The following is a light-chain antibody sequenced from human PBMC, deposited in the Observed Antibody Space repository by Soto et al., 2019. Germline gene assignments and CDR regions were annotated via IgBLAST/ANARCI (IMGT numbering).Light chain of an antibody. CDR1: QSVSSY. Sequence: EIVLTQSPATLSLSPGERATLSCRASQSVSSYLAWYQQKPGQAPRLLMYDVSNRATGIPARFSGSGSGTDFTLTISSLEPEDFSVYYCQQRSNWPLTFGGRTKVEIK. V-gene: IGKV3-11*01. CDR3: QQRSNWPLT. CDR2: DVS. J-gene: IGKJ4*01.